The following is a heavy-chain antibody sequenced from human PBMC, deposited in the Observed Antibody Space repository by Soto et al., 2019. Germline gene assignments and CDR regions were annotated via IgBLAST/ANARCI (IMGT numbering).Heavy chain of an antibody. CDR1: GFTVSSNY. D-gene: IGHD3-9*01. J-gene: IGHJ2*01. CDR2: IYSGGST. Sequence: EVQLVESGGGLVQPGGSLRLSCAASGFTVSSNYMSWVRQAPGKGLEWVSVIYSGGSTYYADSVKGRFTIARDNSKNTVYLRMNGLRADDTAVYYCARVRDRYLHRNWYFDLWGRGTLVTVSS. CDR3: ARVRDRYLHRNWYFDL. V-gene: IGHV3-66*01.